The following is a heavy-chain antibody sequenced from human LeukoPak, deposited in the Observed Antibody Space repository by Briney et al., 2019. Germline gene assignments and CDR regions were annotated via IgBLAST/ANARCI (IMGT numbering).Heavy chain of an antibody. CDR2: ISGSGGST. V-gene: IGHV3-23*01. CDR1: GFTFSSYA. Sequence: GGSLRLSCAASGFTFSSYAMSWVRQAPGKRLEWVSAISGSGGSTCYADSVKGRFTISRDNSKNTLYLQMNSLRAEDTAVYYCAKGGGPSPHDYGDYWGQGTLVTVSS. J-gene: IGHJ4*02. CDR3: AKGGGPSPHDYGDY. D-gene: IGHD4-23*01.